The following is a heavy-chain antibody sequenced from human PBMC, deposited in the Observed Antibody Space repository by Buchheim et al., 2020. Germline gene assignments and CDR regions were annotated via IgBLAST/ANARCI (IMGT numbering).Heavy chain of an antibody. CDR1: GYSFTNYW. Sequence: EVQLVQSGPEVKKPGESLEISCKPSGYSFTNYWIAWVRQMPGKGLEWMAMIYPGDSSTKYSPSFQGQVTISADKSISTAYLQWSSLKASDTAIYFCARARGYCSSASCYDFDCWGQGT. CDR2: IYPGDSST. D-gene: IGHD2-2*01. J-gene: IGHJ4*02. V-gene: IGHV5-51*01. CDR3: ARARGYCSSASCYDFDC.